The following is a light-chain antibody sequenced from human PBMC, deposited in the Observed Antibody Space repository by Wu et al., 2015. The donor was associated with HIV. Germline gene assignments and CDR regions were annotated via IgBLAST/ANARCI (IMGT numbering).Light chain of an antibody. Sequence: EIVLTQSPGTLSLSPGERATLSCRASQSVSFSYLAWYQQKPGQAPRLLIYGASNRATGIPDRFRGSGSGTDFTLTISSLEPEDFAVYYCQLRTNWPGVTFGPGTKLEIK. V-gene: IGKV3D-20*02. CDR1: QSVSFSY. CDR2: GAS. CDR3: QLRTNWPGVT. J-gene: IGKJ3*01.